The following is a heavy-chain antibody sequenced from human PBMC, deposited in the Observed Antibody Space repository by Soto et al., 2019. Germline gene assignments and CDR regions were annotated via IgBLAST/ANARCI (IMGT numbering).Heavy chain of an antibody. Sequence: ASVKVSCKSSGYTFTIYGIMWVRQAPGQGLEWMGWISAYNGNTNYAQKLQGRVTMTTDTSTSTAYMELRSLRSDDTAVYYCARDWRDIVLVPAASYYYYGMDVWGQGTTVTVSS. J-gene: IGHJ6*02. CDR2: ISAYNGNT. CDR3: ARDWRDIVLVPAASYYYYGMDV. CDR1: GYTFTIYG. D-gene: IGHD2-2*01. V-gene: IGHV1-18*01.